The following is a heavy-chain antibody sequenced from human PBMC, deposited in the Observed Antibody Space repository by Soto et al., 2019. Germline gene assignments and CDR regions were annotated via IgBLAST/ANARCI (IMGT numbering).Heavy chain of an antibody. V-gene: IGHV1-46*01. CDR1: GYSFINYH. CDR2: ISPSTGQK. CDR3: ARMFHYDTSGYSGILGGLDV. Sequence: ASVKVSCKASGYSFINYHIIWMRQAHGQGLQWVGTISPSTGQKSLAQKFQGRVTMTRDTSTKVAFLELRSLKAEDTGVYYCARMFHYDTSGYSGILGGLDVWGQGTKVTVSS. D-gene: IGHD3-22*01. J-gene: IGHJ3*01.